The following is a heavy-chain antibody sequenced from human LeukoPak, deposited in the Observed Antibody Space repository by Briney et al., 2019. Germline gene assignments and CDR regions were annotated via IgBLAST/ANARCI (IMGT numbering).Heavy chain of an antibody. D-gene: IGHD1-1*01. V-gene: IGHV1-18*01. CDR2: ISAYNGNT. Sequence: GASVKVSCKASGYTFTSYGISWVRQAPGQGLEWMGWISAYNGNTNYAQKLQGRVTMTTDTSTSTAYMELRSLRSDDTAVYYCARDRERVSYYYHYMDVWGKGTTVTVSS. J-gene: IGHJ6*03. CDR1: GYTFTSYG. CDR3: ARDRERVSYYYHYMDV.